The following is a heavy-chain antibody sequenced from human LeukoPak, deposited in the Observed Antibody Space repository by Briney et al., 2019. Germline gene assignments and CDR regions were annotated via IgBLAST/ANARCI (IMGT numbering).Heavy chain of an antibody. CDR2: ISRSGSTI. CDR3: ASGYDLPY. CDR1: GFTFSSYE. J-gene: IGHJ4*02. V-gene: IGHV3-48*03. D-gene: IGHD5-12*01. Sequence: GGTLRLSCAASGFTFSSYEMNWVRQAPGKGLEWVSYISRSGSTIYYADSVKGRFTISRDNAKNSLYLQMNSLRVEDTAVYYCASGYDLPYWGQGTLVTVSS.